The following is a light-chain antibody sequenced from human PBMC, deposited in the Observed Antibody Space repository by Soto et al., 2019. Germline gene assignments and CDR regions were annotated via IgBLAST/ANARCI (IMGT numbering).Light chain of an antibody. CDR3: QQYNNWWT. CDR2: GAS. CDR1: QSVSSN. J-gene: IGKJ1*01. Sequence: EIVMTQSPATLSVSPGERATLSCRASQSVSSNLAWYQQKPGQAPRLLIYGASTRATGIPASFSGSGSGTDFPLTISSLKSEDFAVYYCQQYNNWWTFGPGTKVEI. V-gene: IGKV3-15*01.